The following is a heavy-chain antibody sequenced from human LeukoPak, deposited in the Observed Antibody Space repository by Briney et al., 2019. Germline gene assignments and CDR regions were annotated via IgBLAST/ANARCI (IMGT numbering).Heavy chain of an antibody. D-gene: IGHD4-17*01. CDR3: ARVGDYGDYVNWFDP. V-gene: IGHV4-59*08. Sequence: SETLSLTCTVSGGSISSYYWSWIRQPPGKGLEWIGYIYYSGSTNYNPSLKSRVTILIDIFKNQFSLKMSSVTAADTAIYYCARVGDYGDYVNWFDPWGPGTLVTVSS. CDR1: GGSISSYY. CDR2: IYYSGST. J-gene: IGHJ5*02.